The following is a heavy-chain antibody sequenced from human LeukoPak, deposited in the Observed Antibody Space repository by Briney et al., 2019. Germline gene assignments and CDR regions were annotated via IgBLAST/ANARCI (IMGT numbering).Heavy chain of an antibody. D-gene: IGHD3-22*01. J-gene: IGHJ4*02. Sequence: SETLSLTCAVYGGSFSGYYWSWIRQPPGKGLEWIGEINHSGSTNYNPSLKSRVTISVDTPKNQFSLKLSSVTAADTAVYYCARESYYYDSSGSNGFDYWGQGTLVTVSS. CDR2: INHSGST. CDR1: GGSFSGYY. CDR3: ARESYYYDSSGSNGFDY. V-gene: IGHV4-34*01.